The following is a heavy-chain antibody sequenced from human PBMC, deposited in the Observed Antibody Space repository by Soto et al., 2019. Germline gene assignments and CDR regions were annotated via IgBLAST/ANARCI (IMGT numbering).Heavy chain of an antibody. D-gene: IGHD2-15*01. V-gene: IGHV1-46*01. Sequence: QVQLVQSGAEVKKPGASVKVSCKTSGYIFTAYSMHWVRQAPGQGLEWMGVVNPSGGSAHYAQSFEGRVTVTRDTSTSTFYMKLSSLRSEDTGVYYCAREENCRGGTCYSEYFHHWGQGTLVTDPS. CDR1: GYIFTAYS. J-gene: IGHJ1*01. CDR3: AREENCRGGTCYSEYFHH. CDR2: VNPSGGSA.